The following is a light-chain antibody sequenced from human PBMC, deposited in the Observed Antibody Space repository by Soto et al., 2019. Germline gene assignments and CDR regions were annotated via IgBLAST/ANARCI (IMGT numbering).Light chain of an antibody. CDR3: SSYSSITDLSI. Sequence: QSVLTQPASVSGSPGQSISISCTGTSNDVGGYNYVSWYQHHPGKAPKLMIYEVSYRPSGVSDRFSGSKSGNTASLSISGLQADDEAYYYCSSYSSITDLSIFGGGTKLTVL. CDR1: SNDVGGYNY. V-gene: IGLV2-14*01. CDR2: EVS. J-gene: IGLJ2*01.